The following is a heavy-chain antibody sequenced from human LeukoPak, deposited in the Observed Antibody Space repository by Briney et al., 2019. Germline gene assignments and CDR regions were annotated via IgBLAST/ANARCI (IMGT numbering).Heavy chain of an antibody. CDR2: IYHSGGT. CDR3: ARDPSFDY. CDR1: GGSISSGGYY. J-gene: IGHJ4*02. V-gene: IGHV4-30-2*01. Sequence: SQTLSLTCTVSGGSISSGGYYWSWIRQPPGKGLEWIGYIYHSGGTYYNPSLKSRVTISVDRSKNQFSLKLSSVTAADTAVYYCARDPSFDYWGQGTLVTVSS.